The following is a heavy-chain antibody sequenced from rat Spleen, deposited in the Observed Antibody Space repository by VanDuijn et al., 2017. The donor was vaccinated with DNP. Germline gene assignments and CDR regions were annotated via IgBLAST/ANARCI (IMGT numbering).Heavy chain of an antibody. CDR2: IRYDGGGT. CDR1: KFTFSDYN. J-gene: IGHJ2*01. CDR3: VRWNSGHFDY. D-gene: IGHD4-3*01. V-gene: IGHV5-22*01. Sequence: EVQLVESGGGLVQPGRSLKLSCAASKFTFSDYNMAWVRQAPKKGLEWVAYIRYDGGGTKYADSVKGRFTISRDNAKNTLYLQMNSLRSEDMATYYCVRWNSGHFDYWGQGVMVPVSS.